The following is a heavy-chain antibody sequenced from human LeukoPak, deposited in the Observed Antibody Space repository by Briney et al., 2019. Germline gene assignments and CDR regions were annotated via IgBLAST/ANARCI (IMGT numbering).Heavy chain of an antibody. D-gene: IGHD6-19*01. CDR2: INPNSGGT. CDR3: ASSSGWYRYFDY. J-gene: IGHJ4*02. V-gene: IGHV1-2*02. CDR1: GYTFTGYY. Sequence: ASVKVSCKASGYTFTGYYMRWVRQAPGQGLEWMGWINPNSGGTNYAQKFQGRVTMTRDTSISTAYMELSRLRSDDTAVYYCASSSGWYRYFDYWGQGTLVTVSS.